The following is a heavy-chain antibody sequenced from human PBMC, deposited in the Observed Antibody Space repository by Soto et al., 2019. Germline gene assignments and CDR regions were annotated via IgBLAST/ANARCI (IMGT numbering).Heavy chain of an antibody. CDR3: TELAVAAGFDY. CDR1: GFTFSNAW. J-gene: IGHJ4*02. Sequence: GGSLRLSCAASGFTFSNAWMSWVRQAPGKGLEWVGRIKSKTDGGTSDYAAPVKGRFTISRDDSKNTLYLQMNSLKTEDTAVYYCTELAVAAGFDYWGQGTLVTVSS. D-gene: IGHD6-19*01. V-gene: IGHV3-15*01. CDR2: IKSKTDGGTS.